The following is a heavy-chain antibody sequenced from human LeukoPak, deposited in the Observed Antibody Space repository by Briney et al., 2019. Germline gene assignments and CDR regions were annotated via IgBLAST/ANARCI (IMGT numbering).Heavy chain of an antibody. V-gene: IGHV4-34*01. CDR2: INHSGST. CDR3: AGSKWDRAPSDY. Sequence: SETLSLTCAVYGGSFSGYYWSWIRQPPGKGLEWIGEINHSGSTNYNPSLKSRVTISVDTSKKEVSLKLTSVTAADTAVYYCAGSKWDRAPSDYWGQGTLVTVSS. CDR1: GGSFSGYY. D-gene: IGHD1-26*01. J-gene: IGHJ4*02.